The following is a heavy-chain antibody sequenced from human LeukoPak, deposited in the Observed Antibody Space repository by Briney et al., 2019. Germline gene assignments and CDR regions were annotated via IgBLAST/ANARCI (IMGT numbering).Heavy chain of an antibody. CDR2: INQDGSTE. CDR3: TGERVESGFDI. V-gene: IGHV3-7*01. Sequence: GGSLRLSCAAPGFTFSNYWMHWVRQAPGKGLEWVANINQDGSTEQYVGSLKARFTIFRDNAKNSLYLQMNSLRVDDTAVYYCTGERVESGFDIWGQGTLVTVSS. D-gene: IGHD1-26*01. J-gene: IGHJ3*02. CDR1: GFTFSNYW.